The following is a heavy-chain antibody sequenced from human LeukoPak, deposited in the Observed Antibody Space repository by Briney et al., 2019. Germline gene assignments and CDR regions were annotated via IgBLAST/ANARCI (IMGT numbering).Heavy chain of an antibody. Sequence: GGSPRLSCAASGFTFDDYAMHWVRQAPGKGLAWVSLVTWDGSRTFYADSVKGRFTISRDNSKNSLYLQMNSLRAEDTALYYCAKDKFDGSGSYNFDYWGQGTLVTVSS. J-gene: IGHJ4*02. CDR1: GFTFDDYA. CDR3: AKDKFDGSGSYNFDY. V-gene: IGHV3-43D*03. D-gene: IGHD3-10*01. CDR2: VTWDGSRT.